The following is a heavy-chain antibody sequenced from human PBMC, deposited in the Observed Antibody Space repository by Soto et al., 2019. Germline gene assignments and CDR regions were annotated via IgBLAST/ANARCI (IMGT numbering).Heavy chain of an antibody. J-gene: IGHJ4*02. CDR2: IYYSGST. V-gene: IGHV4-39*01. CDR1: GGSISSSSYY. D-gene: IGHD3-3*01. CDR3: ASRVDMYYVSGWDYFDY. Sequence: QLQLQESGPGLVKPSETLSLTCTVSGGSISSSSYYWGWIRQPPGKGLEWIGSIYYSGSTYYNPSLKSRVTISVDPSKNQFSLMLGSVTAADTAVYYCASRVDMYYVSGWDYFDYWGQGTLVTVSS.